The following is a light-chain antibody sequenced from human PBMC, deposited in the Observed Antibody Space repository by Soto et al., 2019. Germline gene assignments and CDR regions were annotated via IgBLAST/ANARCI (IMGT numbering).Light chain of an antibody. CDR2: GAS. V-gene: IGKV3-15*01. CDR3: QQYKVWPPWT. CDR1: QTVSSN. J-gene: IGKJ1*01. Sequence: IVVTQSPSTVSVSPGERATLSCRASQTVSSNLAWYQQKLGQAPRLLIYGASTRATGVPARFSGIVSGTEYTLTISSLQSEDFAVYYGQQYKVWPPWTFGQGTKVDNK.